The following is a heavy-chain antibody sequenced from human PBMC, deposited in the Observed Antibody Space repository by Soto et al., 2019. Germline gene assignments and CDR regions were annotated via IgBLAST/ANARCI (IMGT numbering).Heavy chain of an antibody. V-gene: IGHV1-18*01. CDR3: VMVDNYVTPTPQDV. CDR2: ISTYTGNT. Sequence: QVQLVQSGDEVKKPGASVKVSCKASGYIFVNYGIAWVRQAPGQGLEWMGWISTYTGNTHSATKVQGRLTMTTDTSTSTVYMDLGSRTSDDTAVYYCVMVDNYVTPTPQDVWGQGTTVTVSS. CDR1: GYIFVNYG. J-gene: IGHJ6*02. D-gene: IGHD3-16*01.